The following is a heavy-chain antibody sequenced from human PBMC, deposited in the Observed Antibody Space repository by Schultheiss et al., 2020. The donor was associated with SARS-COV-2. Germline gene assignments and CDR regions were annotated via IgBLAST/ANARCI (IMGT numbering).Heavy chain of an antibody. CDR3: ARVGRDCSHGVCYNAEYFQH. V-gene: IGHV3-48*03. Sequence: GGSLRLSCAASGFTFSDYEMNWVRQAPGKGLEWVSDITRSGLDIHYADSVRGRFTISRDNSKNTLYLQMNSLRAEDTAVYFCARVGRDCSHGVCYNAEYFQHWGQGTLVTVSS. J-gene: IGHJ1*01. D-gene: IGHD2-8*01. CDR2: ITRSGLDI. CDR1: GFTFSDYE.